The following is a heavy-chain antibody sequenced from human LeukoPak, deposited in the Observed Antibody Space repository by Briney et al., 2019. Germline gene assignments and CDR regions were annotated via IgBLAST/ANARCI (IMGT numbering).Heavy chain of an antibody. Sequence: SETLSLTCTVSGGSISGYYWSWIRQPPGKGLEWIGEINHSGSTNYNPSLKSRVTISVDTSKNQFSLKLSSVTAADTAVYYCARGRYSSSWYLRSYWYFDLWGRGTLVTVSS. J-gene: IGHJ2*01. V-gene: IGHV4-34*01. CDR3: ARGRYSSSWYLRSYWYFDL. CDR1: GGSISGYY. CDR2: INHSGST. D-gene: IGHD6-13*01.